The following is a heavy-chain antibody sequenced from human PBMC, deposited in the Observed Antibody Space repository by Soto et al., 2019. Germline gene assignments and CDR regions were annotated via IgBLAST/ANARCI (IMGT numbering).Heavy chain of an antibody. Sequence: GGSLRLSCAASGFTFSSYSMNWVRQAPGKGLEWVSSISSSSSYIYYADSVKGRFTISRDNAKNSLYLQMNSLRAEDTAVYYCARDREVRGVIRHYYYYMDVWGKGTTVTVSS. V-gene: IGHV3-21*01. CDR1: GFTFSSYS. D-gene: IGHD3-10*01. J-gene: IGHJ6*03. CDR3: ARDREVRGVIRHYYYYMDV. CDR2: ISSSSSYI.